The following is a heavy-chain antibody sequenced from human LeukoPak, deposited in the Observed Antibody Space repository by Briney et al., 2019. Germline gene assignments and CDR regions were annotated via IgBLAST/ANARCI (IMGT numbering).Heavy chain of an antibody. Sequence: GGSLRLSCAASGFTFSSYGMHWVRQAPGKGLEWVAFIRYDGSNKYYADSVKGRFTISRDNSKNTLYLQMNSLRAEDTAVYYCAKDGYRTYYDILTGHGALDYWGQGTLVTVPS. CDR3: AKDGYRTYYDILTGHGALDY. CDR1: GFTFSSYG. J-gene: IGHJ4*02. V-gene: IGHV3-30*02. CDR2: IRYDGSNK. D-gene: IGHD3-9*01.